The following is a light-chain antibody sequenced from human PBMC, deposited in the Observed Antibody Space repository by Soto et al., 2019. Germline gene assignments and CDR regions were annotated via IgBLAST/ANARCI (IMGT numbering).Light chain of an antibody. CDR3: SSYTSSSTRV. V-gene: IGLV2-14*01. Sequence: QSVLTQPASVSGSPGQSIAISCTGSGSDVGGYNYVSWYQQHPGKAPKLIIYGVSHRPSGVSNRFSGSKSGNTASLTISGLQAEDDADYYCSSYTSSSTRVFGTGTKVTVL. CDR1: GSDVGGYNY. J-gene: IGLJ1*01. CDR2: GVS.